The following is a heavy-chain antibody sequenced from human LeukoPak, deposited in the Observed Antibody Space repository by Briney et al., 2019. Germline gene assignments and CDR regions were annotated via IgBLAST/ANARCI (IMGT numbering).Heavy chain of an antibody. D-gene: IGHD3-9*01. Sequence: SETLSLTCTVSGGSISSSSYYWGWILQPPGKGLEWIGSIYYSGSTYYNPSLKSRVTISVDTSKNQFSLKLSSVTAADTAVYYCAGLGDYDILTGYRTLYYFDYWGQGTLVTVSS. CDR2: IYYSGST. CDR1: GGSISSSSYY. CDR3: AGLGDYDILTGYRTLYYFDY. V-gene: IGHV4-39*01. J-gene: IGHJ4*02.